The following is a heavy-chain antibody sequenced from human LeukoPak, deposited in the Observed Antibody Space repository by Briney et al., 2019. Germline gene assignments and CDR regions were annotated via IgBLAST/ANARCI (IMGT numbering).Heavy chain of an antibody. CDR1: GYTFTSYG. CDR3: ARVYSGYDTHFDY. J-gene: IGHJ4*02. Sequence: ASVKVSCKASGYTFTSYGISWVRQAPGQGLEWMGWISGNNGNTNYAQKLQGRVTMTTDTSISTAYMELSSLRSEDTAVYYCARVYSGYDTHFDYWGQGTLVTVSS. CDR2: ISGNNGNT. V-gene: IGHV1-18*01. D-gene: IGHD5-12*01.